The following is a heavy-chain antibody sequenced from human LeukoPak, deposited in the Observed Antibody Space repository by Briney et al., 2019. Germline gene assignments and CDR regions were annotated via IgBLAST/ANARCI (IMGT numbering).Heavy chain of an antibody. CDR3: AKEGYYGSGSFPDY. Sequence: GGSLRLSCAASGFTFSSYGMHWVRQAPGKGLEWAAVISYDGSNEYYADSVKGRFTISRDNSKNTVYLQMNSLRPEDTAVYYCAKEGYYGSGSFPDYWGQGTLVTVSS. D-gene: IGHD3-10*01. V-gene: IGHV3-30*18. CDR2: ISYDGSNE. CDR1: GFTFSSYG. J-gene: IGHJ4*02.